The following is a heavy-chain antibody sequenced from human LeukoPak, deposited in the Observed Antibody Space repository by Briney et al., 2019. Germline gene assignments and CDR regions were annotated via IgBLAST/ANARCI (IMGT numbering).Heavy chain of an antibody. CDR3: ARDDYNTLGYNFHY. CDR1: GFTFSSYS. J-gene: IGHJ4*02. D-gene: IGHD1-1*01. V-gene: IGHV3-9*01. CDR2: INWDNDGI. Sequence: GGSLRLSCAASGFTFSSYSMNWVRRAPGQGLEWVTGINWDNDGIVYAASVRGRFTVSRDNAKNTLYLQMNRLRPEDTAFYYCARDDYNTLGYNFHYWGQGTLVTVSS.